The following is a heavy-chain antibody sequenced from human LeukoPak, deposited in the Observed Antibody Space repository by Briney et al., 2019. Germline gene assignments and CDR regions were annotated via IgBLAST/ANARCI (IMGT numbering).Heavy chain of an antibody. D-gene: IGHD2-2*01. CDR3: AKDKGAQWTSCYHVCVFDY. J-gene: IGHJ4*02. CDR1: GFTFDDYA. Sequence: GGSLRLSCAASGFTFDDYAMHWVRQAPGKGLEWVSGISWNSGSIGYADSVKGRFTISRDNAKNSLYLQMNSLRAEDTALYYCAKDKGAQWTSCYHVCVFDYWGQGTLVTVSS. V-gene: IGHV3-9*01. CDR2: ISWNSGSI.